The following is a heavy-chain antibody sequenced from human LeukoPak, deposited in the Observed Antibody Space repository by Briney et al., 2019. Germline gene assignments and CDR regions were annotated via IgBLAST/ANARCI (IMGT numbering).Heavy chain of an antibody. CDR1: GFTFSSYW. V-gene: IGHV3-74*01. Sequence: GGSLRLSCAASGFTFSSYWMHWVRQAPGKGLVWVSRINSDGSSTSYADSVKGRFTISRDNAKNTLYLQMNSLRAEDTAVYYCARDSLSTNCSSTSCYYYGMDVWGQGTTVTVSS. D-gene: IGHD2-2*01. CDR3: ARDSLSTNCSSTSCYYYGMDV. CDR2: INSDGSST. J-gene: IGHJ6*02.